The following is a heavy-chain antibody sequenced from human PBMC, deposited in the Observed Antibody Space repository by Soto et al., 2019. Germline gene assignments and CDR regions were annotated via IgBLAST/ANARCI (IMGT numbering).Heavy chain of an antibody. J-gene: IGHJ4*02. D-gene: IGHD3-9*01. Sequence: QVQLVESGGGLVKPGGSLKLSCAASGFTFSDYYMSWIRQAPGKGLEWVSYISSSSSTIYYADSVKGRFTISRDNAKNSLYLQMKSLRAEDTAVYYCARDRSDYDILTGYEVDYWGQGTLVTVSS. CDR3: ARDRSDYDILTGYEVDY. CDR1: GFTFSDYY. V-gene: IGHV3-11*01. CDR2: ISSSSSTI.